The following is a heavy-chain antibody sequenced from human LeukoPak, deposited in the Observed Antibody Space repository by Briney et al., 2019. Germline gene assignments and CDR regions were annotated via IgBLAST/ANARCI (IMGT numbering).Heavy chain of an antibody. V-gene: IGHV3-23*01. J-gene: IGHJ4*02. CDR2: ISGSGGNT. D-gene: IGHD3-10*01. CDR1: GFTFSSYA. Sequence: GGSLRLSCAASGFTFSSYAMSWVRQAPGKGLEWVSAISGSGGNTYYADSVKGRFTISRDNSKNTLYLQTNSLRAEDTAVYYCARKSVSSVSRYFDYWGQGTLVTVSS. CDR3: ARKSVSSVSRYFDY.